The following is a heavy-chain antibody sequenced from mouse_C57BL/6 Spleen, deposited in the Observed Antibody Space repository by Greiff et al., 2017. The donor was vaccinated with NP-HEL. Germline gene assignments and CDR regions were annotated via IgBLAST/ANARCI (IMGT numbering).Heavy chain of an antibody. D-gene: IGHD1-1*01. Sequence: QVQLQQSGTELVKPGASVKISCKASGYAFSSYWMNWVKQRPGKGLEWIGQIYPGDGDTNYNGKFKGKATLTADKSSSTAYMQLSSLTSEDAAVYFCARSEGSSPWFAYWGQGTLVTVSA. CDR2: IYPGDGDT. CDR1: GYAFSSYW. J-gene: IGHJ3*01. CDR3: ARSEGSSPWFAY. V-gene: IGHV1-80*01.